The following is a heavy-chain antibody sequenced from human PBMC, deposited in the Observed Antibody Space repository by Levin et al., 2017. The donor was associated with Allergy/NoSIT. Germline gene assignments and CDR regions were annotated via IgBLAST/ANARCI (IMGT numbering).Heavy chain of an antibody. V-gene: IGHV3-23*01. D-gene: IGHD5-12*01. J-gene: IGHJ3*01. CDR2: IGGDGSSI. CDR1: GFTFGNYA. Sequence: RTGGSLRLSCASFGFTFGNYAMSWVRQAPGKGLEWVSDIGGDGSSILYADSVRGRFTISRDNSGNTLYLQMNSLRTTDTAVYYCAKDSTARNSRYGGYDFWGQGTMVTVSS. CDR3: AKDSTARNSRYGGYDF.